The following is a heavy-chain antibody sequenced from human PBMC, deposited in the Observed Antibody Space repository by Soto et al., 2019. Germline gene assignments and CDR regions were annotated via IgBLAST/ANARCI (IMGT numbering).Heavy chain of an antibody. CDR3: AKDSGSSEQHFDP. CDR1: GFTFSSYA. CDR2: ISGSGGST. D-gene: IGHD1-26*01. V-gene: IGHV3-23*01. Sequence: GGSLRLSCAASGFTFSSYALSWVRQAPGKGLEWVSAISGSGGSTYYADSVKGRFTISRDNSKNTLYLQMNSLRAEDAAVYYCAKDSGSSEQHFDPWGQGTLVTVSS. J-gene: IGHJ5*02.